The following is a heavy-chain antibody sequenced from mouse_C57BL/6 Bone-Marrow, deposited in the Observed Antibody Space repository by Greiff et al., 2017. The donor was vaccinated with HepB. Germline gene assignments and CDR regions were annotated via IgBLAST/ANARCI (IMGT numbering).Heavy chain of an antibody. Sequence: QVQLKESGPGLVQPSQSLSITCTVSGFSLTSYGVHWVRQSPGKGLEWLGVIWSGGSTDYNAAFISRLSISKDNSKSLVFFKMNSLQANDTAIYYCASHYYPRYFDVWGTGTTVTVSS. CDR3: ASHYYPRYFDV. V-gene: IGHV2-2*02. J-gene: IGHJ1*03. CDR1: GFSLTSYG. D-gene: IGHD1-1*01. CDR2: IWSGGST.